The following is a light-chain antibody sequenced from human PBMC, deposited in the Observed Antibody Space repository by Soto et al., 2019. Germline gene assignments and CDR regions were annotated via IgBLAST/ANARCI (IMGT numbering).Light chain of an antibody. V-gene: IGKV1-5*03. Sequence: IQMTQSPSTLSASVGDRVTITCRASQSISSWLAWYQQKPGKAPKLLIYKASSLESGVPSRFSGSGSGTEFTLTISSLQPDDFATYYCQQYNSYSATFGQGTKVDIK. CDR3: QQYNSYSAT. J-gene: IGKJ1*01. CDR2: KAS. CDR1: QSISSW.